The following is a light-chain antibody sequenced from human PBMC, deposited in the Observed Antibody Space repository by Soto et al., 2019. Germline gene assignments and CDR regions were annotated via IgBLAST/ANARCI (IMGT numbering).Light chain of an antibody. V-gene: IGLV2-23*01. CDR2: EGS. Sequence: QSALTQPASVSRSPGQSITISCTGTSSDVGTYNLVSWYQQHPGKAPKLIISEGSKRPSGVSNRFSGSKSGNTASLTISGLQTDDEADYYCCSYAGASTYVVFGGGTKLTVL. CDR1: SSDVGTYNL. CDR3: CSYAGASTYVV. J-gene: IGLJ3*02.